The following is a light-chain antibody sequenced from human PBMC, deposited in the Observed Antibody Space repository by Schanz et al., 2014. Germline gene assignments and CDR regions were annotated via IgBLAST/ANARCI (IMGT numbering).Light chain of an antibody. CDR3: QQYYSLPLT. CDR2: GAS. Sequence: EIVLTQSPDTLSLSPGERATLSCRASQSVGSRSLAWYQQKPGQPPRLFIYGASNRAAGIPDRFSGSGSGTDFTLTISGLQAEDVAVYYCQQYYSLPLTFGGGTKVEIK. V-gene: IGKV3-20*01. J-gene: IGKJ4*01. CDR1: QSVGSRS.